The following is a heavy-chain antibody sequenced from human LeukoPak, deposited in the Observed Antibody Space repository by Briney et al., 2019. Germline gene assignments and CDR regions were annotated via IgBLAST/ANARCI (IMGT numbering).Heavy chain of an antibody. CDR2: IKTKTDGGTT. Sequence: GGSLRLSCAASGFTFNNAWMSWVRQAPGKGLQWVGRIKTKTDGGTTDYAAPVKGRFTILRDDSKDTLYLQMNSLKTEDTAVYYCTTDPAETTVGSTFDYWGQGTLVTVSS. CDR3: TTDPAETTVGSTFDY. J-gene: IGHJ4*02. D-gene: IGHD1-26*01. CDR1: GFTFNNAW. V-gene: IGHV3-15*01.